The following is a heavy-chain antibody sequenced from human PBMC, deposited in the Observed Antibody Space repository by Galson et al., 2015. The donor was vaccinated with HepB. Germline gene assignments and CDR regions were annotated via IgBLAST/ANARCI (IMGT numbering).Heavy chain of an antibody. J-gene: IGHJ4*02. CDR2: ISAYNGNT. CDR3: ARDSGYYYGSGSYPFDY. CDR1: GYTFTSYG. D-gene: IGHD3-10*01. Sequence: SVKVSCKASGYTFTSYGISWVRQAPGQGLEWMGWISAYNGNTNYAQKLQGRVTMTTDTSTSTAYMELRSLRSDDTAVYYCARDSGYYYGSGSYPFDYWGQGTLVTVSS. V-gene: IGHV1-18*01.